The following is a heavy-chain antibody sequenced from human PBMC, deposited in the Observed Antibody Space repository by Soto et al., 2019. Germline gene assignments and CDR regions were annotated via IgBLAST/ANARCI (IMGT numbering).Heavy chain of an antibody. CDR1: GFTFSSYA. CDR2: ISSNGGST. D-gene: IGHD3-10*01. V-gene: IGHV3-64D*08. CDR3: VKVEGLSGDY. J-gene: IGHJ4*02. Sequence: GGSLRLSCSASGFTFSSYAMHWVRQAPGKGLEYVSAISSNGGSTYYADSVKGRFTISRDNSKNTLYLQTSSLRAEDTAVYYCVKVEGLSGDYWGQGTLVTVSS.